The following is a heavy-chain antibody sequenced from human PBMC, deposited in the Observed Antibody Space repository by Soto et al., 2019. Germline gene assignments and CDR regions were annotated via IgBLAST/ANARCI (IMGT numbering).Heavy chain of an antibody. D-gene: IGHD3-22*01. Sequence: PSETLSLTCTVSGGSISSYYWSWVRQPPGKGLEWIGYIYYSGSTNYNPSLKSRVTISVDTSKNQFSLKLSSVTAADTAVYYFARYYYDSSGYPYFDYWGQGTLVTVSS. J-gene: IGHJ4*02. CDR1: GGSISSYY. CDR3: ARYYYDSSGYPYFDY. V-gene: IGHV4-59*08. CDR2: IYYSGST.